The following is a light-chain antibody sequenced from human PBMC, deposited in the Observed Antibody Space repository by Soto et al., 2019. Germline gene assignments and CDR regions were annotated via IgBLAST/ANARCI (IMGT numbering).Light chain of an antibody. CDR3: MQALQSPKT. V-gene: IGKV2-28*01. J-gene: IGKJ1*01. CDR1: QSLLHSNGYNY. Sequence: DIVMTQSPLSLPVSPGEPASISCRSSQSLLHSNGYNYLDWYLQKPGQSPQLLIYLGSNRASGVPARFSGSGSGTDFTLKISRVEAEDVGVYYCMQALQSPKTFGQGTKVHIK. CDR2: LGS.